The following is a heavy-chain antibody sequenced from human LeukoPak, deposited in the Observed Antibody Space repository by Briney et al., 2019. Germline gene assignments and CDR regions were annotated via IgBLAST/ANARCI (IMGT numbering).Heavy chain of an antibody. CDR1: GYTFNNYW. V-gene: IGHV5-51*01. D-gene: IGHD1-26*01. J-gene: IGHJ4*02. CDR2: LYPDGSAT. CDR3: VRQGLQSGTYPAY. Sequence: GESLKISCKASGYTFNNYWIGWVRHMPGRGLEWMGILYPDGSATTYHPSFEGRVTISADKSVTTAYLEWNSLKASDTALYYCVRQGLQSGTYPAYWGPGTLVTVSS.